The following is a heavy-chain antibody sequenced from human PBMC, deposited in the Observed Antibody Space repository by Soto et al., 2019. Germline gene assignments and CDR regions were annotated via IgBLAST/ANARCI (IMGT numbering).Heavy chain of an antibody. CDR2: INHSGST. J-gene: IGHJ4*02. CDR1: GGSISSSNW. V-gene: IGHV4-4*02. CDR3: ARDKITGLFDY. D-gene: IGHD2-8*02. Sequence: SETLSLTCAVSGGSISSSNWCRWVRQPPGTGLEWIGEINHSGSTNYNPSLKSRVTISVDTSKNQFSLKLTSVTAADTAVYYCARDKITGLFDYWGQGTLVTVSS.